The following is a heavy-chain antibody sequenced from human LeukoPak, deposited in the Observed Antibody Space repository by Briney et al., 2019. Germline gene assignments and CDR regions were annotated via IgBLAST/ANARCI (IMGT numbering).Heavy chain of an antibody. CDR2: IGASGTWT. J-gene: IGHJ4*02. V-gene: IGHV3-64D*09. D-gene: IGHD1-26*01. CDR3: VKDLSGTYSFDY. CDR1: GFTFSSDA. Sequence: GGSLRLSCSASGFTFSSDAMHWVRQAPGQGLEYVSSIGASGTWTYYAQLAKGRFAITRDNSKNTLYLQMSSLRAEDTAVYYCVKDLSGTYSFDYWGQGILVTVSS.